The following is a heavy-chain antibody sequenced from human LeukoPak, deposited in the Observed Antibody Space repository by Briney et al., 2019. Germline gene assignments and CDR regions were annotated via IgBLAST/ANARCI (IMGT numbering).Heavy chain of an antibody. D-gene: IGHD1-26*01. CDR3: VRDFLWSYDY. CDR2: IRIRSKGYTT. J-gene: IGHJ4*02. CDR1: GFTFSDYY. V-gene: IGHV3-72*01. Sequence: PGGSLRLSCAASGFTFSDYYMDWVRQPPGKRLEWVGRIRIRSKGYTTDYGASVKGRFTVSRDDSKNSVYLQMNSLQTEDTALYYCVRDFLWSYDYWSQGTLVTVSS.